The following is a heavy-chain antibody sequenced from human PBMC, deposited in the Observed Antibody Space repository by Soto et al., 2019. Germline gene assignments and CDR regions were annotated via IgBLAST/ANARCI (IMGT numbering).Heavy chain of an antibody. J-gene: IGHJ5*02. D-gene: IGHD6-19*01. Sequence: ASVKVSCKASGYTFTSYAMHWVRQAPGQRLEWMGWINAGNGNTKYPQKFQGRVTTTRDTSASTAYMELSSLRSEDTAVYYCARVFPSYSSGWYWFDPWGQGTLVTVSS. CDR2: INAGNGNT. V-gene: IGHV1-3*01. CDR1: GYTFTSYA. CDR3: ARVFPSYSSGWYWFDP.